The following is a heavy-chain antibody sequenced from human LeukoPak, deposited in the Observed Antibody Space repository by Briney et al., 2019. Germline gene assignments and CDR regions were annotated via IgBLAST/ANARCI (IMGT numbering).Heavy chain of an antibody. D-gene: IGHD1-26*01. CDR2: ISNSGST. Sequence: SETLSLTCTVSGDSISSYYWSWIRQPPGKGLEWIGYISNSGSTNYNPSLKSRVTISADTAKKQISLRLSSVTAADTAVYFCARDTQVGALKRGFHYWGQGTLVTVAS. CDR3: ARDTQVGALKRGFHY. V-gene: IGHV4-59*01. J-gene: IGHJ4*02. CDR1: GDSISSYY.